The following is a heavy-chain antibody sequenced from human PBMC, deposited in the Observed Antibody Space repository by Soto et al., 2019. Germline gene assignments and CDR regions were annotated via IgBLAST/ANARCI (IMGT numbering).Heavy chain of an antibody. CDR3: AMSEYSYGSYDY. D-gene: IGHD5-18*01. Sequence: ASVKVSCKASGYTFTSYAMHWVRQAPGQRLEWMGWINAGNGNTKYSQKFQGRVTITRDTSASTAYMELSSLRSEDTAVYYRAMSEYSYGSYDYWGQGXLVTVSS. V-gene: IGHV1-3*01. CDR1: GYTFTSYA. CDR2: INAGNGNT. J-gene: IGHJ4*02.